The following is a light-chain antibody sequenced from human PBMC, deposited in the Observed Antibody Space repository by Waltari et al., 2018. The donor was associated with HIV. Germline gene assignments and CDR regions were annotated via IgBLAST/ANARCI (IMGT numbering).Light chain of an antibody. Sequence: EIVLTQSPGTLSLSSGERATLSCRASQSVSSSDLAWYQQKPGQAPRLRIYGASSRATGIPDRFSGSGSGTDFTLTISRLEPEDFAVYYCQQYGSSPGTFGQGNKLEIQ. CDR2: GAS. V-gene: IGKV3-20*01. CDR1: QSVSSSD. J-gene: IGKJ2*01. CDR3: QQYGSSPGT.